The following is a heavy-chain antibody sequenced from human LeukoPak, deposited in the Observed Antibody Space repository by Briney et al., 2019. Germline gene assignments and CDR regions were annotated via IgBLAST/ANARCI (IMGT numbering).Heavy chain of an antibody. CDR1: GFTFSSYA. V-gene: IGHV3-64*04. Sequence: GGSLRLSCSASGFTFSSYAMHWVRQAPGKGLEYVSAISPNGGSTYYADSVKGRFTISRDNSKNTLYLQMNSLRAEDTAVYYCAKGEMYSGSSVSAGADYWGQGTLVTVSS. CDR3: AKGEMYSGSSVSAGADY. J-gene: IGHJ4*02. D-gene: IGHD6-6*01. CDR2: ISPNGGST.